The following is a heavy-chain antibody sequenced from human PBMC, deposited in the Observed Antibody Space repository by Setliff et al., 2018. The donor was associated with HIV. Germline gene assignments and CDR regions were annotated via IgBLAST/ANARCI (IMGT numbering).Heavy chain of an antibody. Sequence: ASETLSLTCTASYATLSTADYYWTWIRQPPGKGLEWIGFVSYTGTTRYSPSLRSRVSISIDASKNKFSLQLSSVTAADTAVYYCARQSTTSRDFDSWGQGTLVTVSS. J-gene: IGHJ4*02. CDR2: VSYTGTT. CDR1: YATLSTADYY. CDR3: ARQSTTSRDFDS. V-gene: IGHV4-30-4*01. D-gene: IGHD2-2*01.